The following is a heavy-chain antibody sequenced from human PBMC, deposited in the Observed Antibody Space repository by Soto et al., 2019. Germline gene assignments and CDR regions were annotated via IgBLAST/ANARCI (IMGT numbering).Heavy chain of an antibody. D-gene: IGHD4-4*01. Sequence: QVQLVQSGAEVKKPGSSVKVSCKASGGTFSKYAINWVRQAPGQGLEWMGGIIPMFATTNYAQKFQGIVTITADESTSTAYMELSRLSSEDTAVYYCVPLQPSTIVGRPGMDVWGQGTTVTVSS. CDR1: GGTFSKYA. CDR2: IIPMFATT. V-gene: IGHV1-69*01. J-gene: IGHJ6*02. CDR3: VPLQPSTIVGRPGMDV.